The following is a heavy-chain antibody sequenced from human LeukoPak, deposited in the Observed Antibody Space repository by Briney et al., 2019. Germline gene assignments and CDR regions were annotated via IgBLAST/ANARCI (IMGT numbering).Heavy chain of an antibody. J-gene: IGHJ4*02. CDR3: ARAADYSYGVGHDY. CDR1: GGSISSSNW. CDR2: IYHSGST. Sequence: SGTLSLTCAVSGGSISSSNWWSWVRQPPGKGLEWIGEIYHSGSTNYNPSLKSRVTISVDKSKNQFSLKLSSVTAADTAVYYRARAADYSYGVGHDYWGQGTLVTVSS. D-gene: IGHD5-18*01. V-gene: IGHV4-4*02.